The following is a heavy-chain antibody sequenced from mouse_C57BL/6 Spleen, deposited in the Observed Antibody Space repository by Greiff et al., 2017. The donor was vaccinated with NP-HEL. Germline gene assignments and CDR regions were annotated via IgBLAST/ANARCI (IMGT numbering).Heavy chain of an antibody. Sequence: QVQLQQPGAELVRPGSSVKLSCKASGYTFTSYWMHWVKQRPIQGLEWIGNIDPSDSETHYNQKFKDKATLTVDKSSSTAYMQLSSLTSEDSAVYYCASTVVAGRAMDYWGQGTSVTVSS. CDR1: GYTFTSYW. J-gene: IGHJ4*01. V-gene: IGHV1-52*01. D-gene: IGHD1-1*01. CDR2: IDPSDSET. CDR3: ASTVVAGRAMDY.